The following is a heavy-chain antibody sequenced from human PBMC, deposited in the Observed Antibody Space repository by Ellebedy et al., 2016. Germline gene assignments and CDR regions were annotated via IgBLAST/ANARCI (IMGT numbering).Heavy chain of an antibody. Sequence: GESLKISCTASELNLGNYFMSWVRQAPGKGLEWVSTISGGGDTTVSADSVKGRFTISRDNAKNSVYLQMNSLRGEDTALYYCARGVGGTSLNWFDPWGQGTLVIVSS. J-gene: IGHJ5*02. D-gene: IGHD3-16*01. CDR1: ELNLGNYF. V-gene: IGHV3-23*01. CDR2: ISGGGDTT. CDR3: ARGVGGTSLNWFDP.